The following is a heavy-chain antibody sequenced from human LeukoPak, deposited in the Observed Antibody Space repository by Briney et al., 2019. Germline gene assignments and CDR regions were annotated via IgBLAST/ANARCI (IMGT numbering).Heavy chain of an antibody. Sequence: ASVKVSCKASGYTFTSYAMHWVRQAPGQRLEWMGWINAGNGNTKYSQKFQGRVTITRDTSASTAYMELSSLRSEDTAVYYCARTAMRYGSGSYYQLDCWGQGTLVTVSS. CDR1: GYTFTSYA. V-gene: IGHV1-3*01. CDR2: INAGNGNT. J-gene: IGHJ4*02. CDR3: ARTAMRYGSGSYYQLDC. D-gene: IGHD3-10*01.